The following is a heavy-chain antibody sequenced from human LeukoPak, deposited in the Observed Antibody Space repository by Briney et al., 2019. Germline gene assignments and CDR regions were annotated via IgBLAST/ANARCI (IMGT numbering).Heavy chain of an antibody. V-gene: IGHV3-30*18. D-gene: IGHD4-17*01. J-gene: IGHJ4*02. CDR1: GFTFSSYG. CDR2: ISYDGSNK. Sequence: GGSLRLSCAASGFTFSSYGMHWVRQAPGKGLEWVAVISYDGSNKYYADSVKGRFTISRDNSKNTLYLQMNSLRAEDTAVYYCAKETVTYVDYWGQGTLVTVSS. CDR3: AKETVTYVDY.